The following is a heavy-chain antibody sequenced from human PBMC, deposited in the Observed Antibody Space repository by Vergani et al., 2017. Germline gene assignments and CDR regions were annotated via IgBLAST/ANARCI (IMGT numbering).Heavy chain of an antibody. V-gene: IGHV4-59*01. J-gene: IGHJ6*03. Sequence: QVQLQESGPGLVKPSETLSLTCTVSGGSISSYYWSWIRQPPGKGLEWIGYLYYSGSTNYNPYLKSRVTISVDTSKNQFSLKLSSVTAADTAVYYCARDNYDILTGYYTDYYYYYMDVWGKGTTVTVSS. CDR2: LYYSGST. D-gene: IGHD3-9*01. CDR1: GGSISSYY. CDR3: ARDNYDILTGYYTDYYYYYMDV.